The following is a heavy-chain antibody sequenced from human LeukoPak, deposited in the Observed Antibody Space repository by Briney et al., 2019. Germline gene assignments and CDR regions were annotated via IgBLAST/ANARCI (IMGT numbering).Heavy chain of an antibody. D-gene: IGHD6-19*01. Sequence: GGSLRLSCAASGFTVSSNYMSWVRQAPGKGLEWVSVIYSGGSTYYADSVKGRFTISRDNSKNTLYLQMNSLRAEDTAVYYCARTVAGRYFDYWGQGTLVIVSS. CDR3: ARTVAGRYFDY. V-gene: IGHV3-53*01. CDR2: IYSGGST. CDR1: GFTVSSNY. J-gene: IGHJ4*02.